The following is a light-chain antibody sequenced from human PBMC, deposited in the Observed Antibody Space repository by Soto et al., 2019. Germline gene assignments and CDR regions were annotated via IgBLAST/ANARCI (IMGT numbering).Light chain of an antibody. CDR2: GAS. CDR1: QSVSSNY. Sequence: EIVLTQSPGTLSLSPGERATLSCRASQSVSSNYLAWYRRKPGQAPRLLIYGASSRATGIPDRFSGSGSGTDFTLTITRLEPEDFAVYYFQQYGSSPPTFGPGTRVEIK. J-gene: IGKJ1*01. V-gene: IGKV3-20*01. CDR3: QQYGSSPPT.